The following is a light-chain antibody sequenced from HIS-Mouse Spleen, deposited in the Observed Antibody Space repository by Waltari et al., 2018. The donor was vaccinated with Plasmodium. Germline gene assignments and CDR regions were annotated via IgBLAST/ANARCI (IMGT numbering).Light chain of an antibody. J-gene: IGLJ2*01. Sequence: SYELTQPPSVSVSQGQTASITCPGTNLEDKYARWYQQKPGQSPVLVIYQKSKRPSGIPERFSGSNSGNTATLTISGTQAMDEADYYCQAWDSSTAWVFGGGTKLTVL. CDR3: QAWDSSTAWV. CDR2: QKS. CDR1: NLEDKY. V-gene: IGLV3-1*01.